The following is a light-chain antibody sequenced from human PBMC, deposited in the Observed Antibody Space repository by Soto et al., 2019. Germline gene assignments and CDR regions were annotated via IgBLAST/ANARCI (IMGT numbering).Light chain of an antibody. Sequence: QAVVTQPPSASGTPGQRVTISCSGSSSNIGSNTVNWYQQLPGTAPKLLIYSNNQRPSGVPDRFSGSKSGTSASLAISGLQSDYEADYYCAAWDDSLVVFGGGTKLTLL. CDR2: SNN. V-gene: IGLV1-44*01. CDR1: SSNIGSNT. J-gene: IGLJ2*01. CDR3: AAWDDSLVV.